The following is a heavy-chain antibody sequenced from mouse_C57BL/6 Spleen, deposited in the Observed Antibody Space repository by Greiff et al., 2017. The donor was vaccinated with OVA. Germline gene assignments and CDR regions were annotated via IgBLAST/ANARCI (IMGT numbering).Heavy chain of an antibody. CDR1: GYTFTSYW. J-gene: IGHJ1*03. CDR2: IHPNSGST. V-gene: IGHV1-64*01. CDR3: ARAITTVVATGYFDV. Sequence: QVQLKQPGAELVKPGASVKLSCKASGYTFTSYWMHWVKQRPGQGLEWIGMIHPNSGSTNYNEKFKSKATLTVDKSSSTAYMQLSSLTSEDSAVYYCARAITTVVATGYFDVWGTGTTVTVSS. D-gene: IGHD1-1*01.